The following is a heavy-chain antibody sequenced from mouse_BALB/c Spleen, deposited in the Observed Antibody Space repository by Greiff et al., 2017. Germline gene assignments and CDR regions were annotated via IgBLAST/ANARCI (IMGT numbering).Heavy chain of an antibody. CDR1: GFAFSSYD. D-gene: IGHD1-1*01. J-gene: IGHJ4*01. V-gene: IGHV5-12-1*01. CDR2: ISSGGGST. CDR3: ARHVGGNYAMDY. Sequence: EVQLVESGGGLVKPGGSLKLSCAASGFAFSSYDMSWVRQTPEKRLEWVAYISSGGGSTYYPDTVKGRFTISRDNTKNTLYLQMSSLKSEDTAMYYCARHVGGNYAMDYWGQGTSVTVSS.